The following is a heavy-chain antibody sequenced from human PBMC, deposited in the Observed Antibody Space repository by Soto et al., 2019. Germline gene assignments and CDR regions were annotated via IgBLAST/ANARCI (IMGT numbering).Heavy chain of an antibody. J-gene: IGHJ5*02. V-gene: IGHV1-18*01. D-gene: IGHD2-15*01. CDR1: GYTFTSYG. CDR3: ARGYCSGGSCYTGWFDP. CDR2: ISGYNGNT. Sequence: QVQLVQSGAEVKKPGASVRVSCKASGYTFTSYGISWVRQAPGQGLEWMGWISGYNGNTNYAQKLQGRVTMTKDTSTSTANMELRSLRPDDTAVYYCARGYCSGGSCYTGWFDPWGQGTLVTVSS.